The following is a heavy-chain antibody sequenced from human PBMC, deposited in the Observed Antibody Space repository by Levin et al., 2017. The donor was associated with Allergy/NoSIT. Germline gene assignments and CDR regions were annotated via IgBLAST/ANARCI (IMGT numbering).Heavy chain of an antibody. CDR3: ARENVDTAMVMAWFDP. D-gene: IGHD5-18*01. CDR2: ISYDGSNK. CDR1: GFTFSSYA. J-gene: IGHJ5*02. Sequence: GGSLRLSCAASGFTFSSYAMHWVRQAPGKGLEWVAVISYDGSNKYYADSVKGRFTISRDNSKNTLYLQMNSLRAEDTAVYYCARENVDTAMVMAWFDPWGQGTLVTVSS. V-gene: IGHV3-30-3*01.